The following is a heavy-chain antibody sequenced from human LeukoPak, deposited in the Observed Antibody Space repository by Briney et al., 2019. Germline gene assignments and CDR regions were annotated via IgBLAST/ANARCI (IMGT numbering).Heavy chain of an antibody. D-gene: IGHD3-22*01. CDR2: MNPNSGNT. Sequence: ASAKVSCKASGYTFTSYDISWVRQATGQGLEWMGWMNPNSGNTGYAQKFQGRVTMTRNTSISTAYMELSSLRSEDTAVYYCARVVKDYYDSSGPKNWFDPWGQGTLVTVSS. V-gene: IGHV1-8*01. CDR3: ARVVKDYYDSSGPKNWFDP. J-gene: IGHJ5*02. CDR1: GYTFTSYD.